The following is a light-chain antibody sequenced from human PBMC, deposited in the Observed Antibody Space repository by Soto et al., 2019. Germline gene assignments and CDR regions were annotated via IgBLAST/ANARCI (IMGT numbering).Light chain of an antibody. V-gene: IGKV3-20*01. CDR3: QQYGRSPPIT. CDR1: QSVSSSY. CDR2: GAS. Sequence: SVLTQAPGTLSLSTGERATLSCRASQSVSSSYLAWYQQKPGQAPRLLIYGASSRATGIPDRFSGSGSGTDFTLTTSRLEPEDFAVYYCQQYGRSPPITFGQGTRLEIK. J-gene: IGKJ5*01.